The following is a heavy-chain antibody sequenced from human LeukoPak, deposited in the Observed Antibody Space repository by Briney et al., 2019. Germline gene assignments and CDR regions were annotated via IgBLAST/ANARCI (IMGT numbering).Heavy chain of an antibody. V-gene: IGHV4-59*08. Sequence: SETLSLTCAVSGGSISSYYWSWIRQPPGKGLEWIGYINYSGSTKYNPSLKGRVTISLDTSKNQFSLKLSSVTAADTAVYYCARHHSAVLVWLGELPKNFDYWGQGTLVTVSS. D-gene: IGHD3-10*01. CDR1: GGSISSYY. CDR3: ARHHSAVLVWLGELPKNFDY. J-gene: IGHJ4*02. CDR2: INYSGST.